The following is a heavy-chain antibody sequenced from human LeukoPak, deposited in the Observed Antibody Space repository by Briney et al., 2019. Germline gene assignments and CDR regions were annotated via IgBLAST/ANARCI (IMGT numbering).Heavy chain of an antibody. V-gene: IGHV5-51*01. Sequence: ESLKISCKGSGYSFTSYWIGWVRQMPGKGLEWMGIIYPGDSNTKYSPSFQGQFTISADKSNNTAYLQLTSLKASDTPRYYCASIAARGQWFDPWGQGTLVTVSS. J-gene: IGHJ5*02. D-gene: IGHD6-6*01. CDR1: GYSFTSYW. CDR2: IYPGDSNT. CDR3: ASIAARGQWFDP.